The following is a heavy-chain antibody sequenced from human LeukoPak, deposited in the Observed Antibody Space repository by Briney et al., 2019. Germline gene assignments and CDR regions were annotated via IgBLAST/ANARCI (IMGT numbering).Heavy chain of an antibody. CDR3: ASSSSGWYNFDY. CDR1: GFTFSSYA. D-gene: IGHD6-19*01. CDR2: IRASGGST. Sequence: GGSLSLSCAASGFTFSSYAMSWVRQAPGKGLEWVSAIRASGGSTFYADSVRGRFTISRDNSKNTLDLQMNNLRAEDTAVYYCASSSSGWYNFDYWGKGNLVNVSS. V-gene: IGHV3-23*01. J-gene: IGHJ4*02.